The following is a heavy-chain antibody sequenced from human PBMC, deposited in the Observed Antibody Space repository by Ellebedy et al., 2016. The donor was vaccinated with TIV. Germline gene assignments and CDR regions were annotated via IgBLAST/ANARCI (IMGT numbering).Heavy chain of an antibody. J-gene: IGHJ6*02. Sequence: GESLKISCAASRFSFSSYGMDWVRQAPGQGLEWVAFISYDGAKEYYGESVKGRFSITRDNSKSTLYLQMNSLRGEDTAVYYCERQLGNIPYYNELDIWGQGTTVIVSS. D-gene: IGHD2-21*01. V-gene: IGHV3-30*01. CDR2: ISYDGAKE. CDR1: RFSFSSYG. CDR3: ERQLGNIPYYNELDI.